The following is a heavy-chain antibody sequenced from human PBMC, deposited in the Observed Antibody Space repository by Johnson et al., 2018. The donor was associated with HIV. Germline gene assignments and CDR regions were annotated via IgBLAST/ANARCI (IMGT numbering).Heavy chain of an antibody. Sequence: VQLVESGGGLIQPGGSLRLSCAASGFTVSSNYMSWVRQAPGKGLEWVSVIYSWGSTYYANSVKGRFTISRDNSKNTLYLQMNSLRADDTAVYYCAKLHCAGGVCNFDILYDAFDTWGHGTMVTVSS. CDR3: AKLHCAGGVCNFDILYDAFDT. J-gene: IGHJ3*02. V-gene: IGHV3-66*03. CDR1: GFTVSSNY. CDR2: IYSWGST. D-gene: IGHD2-8*02.